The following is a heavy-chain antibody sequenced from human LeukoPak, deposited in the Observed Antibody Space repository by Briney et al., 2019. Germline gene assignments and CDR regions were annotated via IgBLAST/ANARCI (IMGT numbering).Heavy chain of an antibody. CDR3: ARLSAAVHLGAFDL. D-gene: IGHD3-3*01. V-gene: IGHV4-4*09. CDR1: GVSIGPYY. Sequence: SETLSLTCAVSGVSIGPYYWAWIRQPPGKGLEWIGYIHTSGSNNQYPSLKSRVTISVDKSKNHFSLRLTSVTAADTAVYYCARLSAAVHLGAFDLWGQGTMTVSS. J-gene: IGHJ3*01. CDR2: IHTSGSN.